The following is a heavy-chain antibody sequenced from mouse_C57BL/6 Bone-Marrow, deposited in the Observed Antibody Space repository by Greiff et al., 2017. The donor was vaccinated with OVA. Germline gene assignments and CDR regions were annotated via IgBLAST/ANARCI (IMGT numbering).Heavy chain of an antibody. V-gene: IGHV7-3*01. CDR2: IRNKANGYTT. D-gene: IGHD2-4*01. CDR1: GFTFTDYY. J-gene: IGHJ3*01. CDR3: ARHDYGRALGFAY. Sequence: EVQLVESGGGLVQPGGSLSLSCAASGFTFTDYYMSWVRQPPGKALEWLGFIRNKANGYTTEYSASVKGRFTISRDNSQSILYLQMNALRAEDSATYCCARHDYGRALGFAYWGQGTLVTVSA.